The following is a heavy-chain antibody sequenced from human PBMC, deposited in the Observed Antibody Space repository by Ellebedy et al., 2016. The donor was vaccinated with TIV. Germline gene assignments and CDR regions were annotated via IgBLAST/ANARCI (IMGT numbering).Heavy chain of an antibody. J-gene: IGHJ3*02. CDR3: ARVALGAFDI. CDR1: GYTFSGYY. V-gene: IGHV1-2*02. Sequence: ASVKVSCKASGYTFSGYYIHWARQAPGQGLEWMGWINPNNGYTNYAQQFQGRITMTRDTSISTGYMELRRLTSDDTAVYFCARVALGAFDIWGQGIMVTVSS. CDR2: INPNNGYT.